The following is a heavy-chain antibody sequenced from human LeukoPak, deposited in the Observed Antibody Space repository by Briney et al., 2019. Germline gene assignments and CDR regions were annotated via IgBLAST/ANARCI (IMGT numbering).Heavy chain of an antibody. CDR2: ISSGSSHT. CDR1: GFTFSSYS. D-gene: IGHD1-1*01. Sequence: PGGSLSLSCAASGFTFSSYSMYWVRQAPGKGLEWVSSISSGSSHTYYADSMKGRFTISRDNANNSLYLQMNSLRAEDTAVYYCAREITTVHYYLVYWGRETLVTVSS. V-gene: IGHV3-21*06. CDR3: AREITTVHYYLVY. J-gene: IGHJ4*02.